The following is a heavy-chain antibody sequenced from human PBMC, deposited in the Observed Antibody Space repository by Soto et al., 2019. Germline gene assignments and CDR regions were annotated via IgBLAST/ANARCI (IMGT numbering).Heavy chain of an antibody. Sequence: SETLSLTCTVSGGSISSGYYYWSWLRQPPGKGLEWIGYINYSGSTYYNPSLKSRVTISVDTSKNQFPLKLSSVTAADTAVYYCARGHYDFWSGEEKNWFDPGAQGTLVTVPQ. V-gene: IGHV4-30-4*01. CDR1: GGSISSGYYY. CDR2: INYSGST. J-gene: IGHJ5*02. CDR3: ARGHYDFWSGEEKNWFDP. D-gene: IGHD3-3*01.